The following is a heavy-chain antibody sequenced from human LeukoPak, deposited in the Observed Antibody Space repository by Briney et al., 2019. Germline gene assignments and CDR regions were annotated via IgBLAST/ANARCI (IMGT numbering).Heavy chain of an antibody. CDR2: ISSSSSTI. D-gene: IGHD3-3*01. CDR1: GFTFSSYS. J-gene: IGHJ5*02. CDR3: ARDRTEAIPYYDFWSGYPNWFDP. V-gene: IGHV3-48*01. Sequence: QPGGSLRLSCAASGFTFSSYSMNWVRQAPGKGLEWVSYISSSSSTIYYADSVKGRFTISRDNAKNSLYLQMNSLRAEDTAVYYCARDRTEAIPYYDFWSGYPNWFDPWGQGTLVTVSS.